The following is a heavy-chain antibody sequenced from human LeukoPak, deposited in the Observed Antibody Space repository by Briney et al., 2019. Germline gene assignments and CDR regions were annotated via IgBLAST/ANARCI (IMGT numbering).Heavy chain of an antibody. V-gene: IGHV3-13*01. Sequence: GGSLRLSCAASGFTFSSYDMHWVRQVTGKGLEGVSAVGTGGDTYYPGSVKGRFTVSRENARNSLYLQMNSLRAGDTAVYYCAGVQTGSVGYYGMDVWGQGTTVTVSS. CDR3: AGVQTGSVGYYGMDV. CDR1: GFTFSSYD. J-gene: IGHJ6*02. CDR2: VGTGGDT. D-gene: IGHD1-26*01.